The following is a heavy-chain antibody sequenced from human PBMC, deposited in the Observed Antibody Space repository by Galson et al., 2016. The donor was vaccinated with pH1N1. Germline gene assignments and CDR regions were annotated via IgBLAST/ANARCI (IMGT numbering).Heavy chain of an antibody. D-gene: IGHD3-22*01. V-gene: IGHV4-31*03. CDR3: VRAYYDSSPRNWFDP. J-gene: IGHJ5*02. CDR2: IYYSGST. CDR1: GGSISSGGYY. Sequence: TLSLTCTVSGGSISSGGYYWSWIRQHPGKGLEWIGYIYYSGSTYYNPSLKSRVIISVDTSKNQFSLNLSSVTAADTAVYYCVRAYYDSSPRNWFDPWAREPWSPSPQ.